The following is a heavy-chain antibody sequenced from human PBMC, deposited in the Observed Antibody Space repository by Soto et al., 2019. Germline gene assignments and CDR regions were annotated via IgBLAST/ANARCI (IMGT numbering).Heavy chain of an antibody. D-gene: IGHD1-26*01. J-gene: IGHJ5*02. V-gene: IGHV1-18*01. CDR2: ISGFNGNT. CDR1: GYTFNFYG. Sequence: ASVNVSCKASGYTFNFYGITWVRQAPLQVLELMGWISGFNGNTNYAADLQGRVTMTTDTSTSTAYMELRGLRSDDTAVYYCARSSGGNFGIIIEGTNWFAPWGQGNLVTVSS. CDR3: ARSSGGNFGIIIEGTNWFAP.